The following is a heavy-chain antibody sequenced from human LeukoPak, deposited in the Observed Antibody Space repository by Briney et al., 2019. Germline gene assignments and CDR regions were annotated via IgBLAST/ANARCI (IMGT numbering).Heavy chain of an antibody. Sequence: SETLSLTCTVSGGSISSSNWWSWVRQPPGKGLEWIGEIYHSGSTNYNPSLQSRVTISVDESKNQFSLKLSSVTAADTAVYYCARASHDYGDYSHFDYWGQGTLVTVSS. D-gene: IGHD4-17*01. CDR2: IYHSGST. J-gene: IGHJ4*02. CDR1: GGSISSSNW. V-gene: IGHV4-4*02. CDR3: ARASHDYGDYSHFDY.